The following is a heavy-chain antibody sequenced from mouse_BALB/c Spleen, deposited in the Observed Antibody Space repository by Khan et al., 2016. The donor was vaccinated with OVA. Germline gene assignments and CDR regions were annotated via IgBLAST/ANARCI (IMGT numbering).Heavy chain of an antibody. CDR2: INTENGEP. Sequence: QIQLVQSGPELKRPGETVKISCMASGYTFTDYSMHWVKQAPGKGLKWMGWINTENGEPTYADDFKGRFAFSLETSASTAYLQINTLKNEDTATYFCAGRKHWDFDVWGAGTTVTVSS. CDR3: AGRKHWDFDV. V-gene: IGHV9-2-1*01. J-gene: IGHJ1*01. CDR1: GYTFTDYS.